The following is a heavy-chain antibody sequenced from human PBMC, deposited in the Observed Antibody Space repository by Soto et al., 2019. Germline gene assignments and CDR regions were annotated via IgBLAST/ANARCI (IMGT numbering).Heavy chain of an antibody. Sequence: QVQLVQSGAEVKKPGSSVKVSCKASGGTFSSYSINWVRRAPGQGLEWMGESIPIFGTANYAQKFQGRVTITADESTSTAYMELSSLRSEDTAVYYCARDGGRHSGGIDYWGQGTLVTVSS. J-gene: IGHJ4*02. CDR1: GGTFSSYS. CDR2: SIPIFGTA. CDR3: ARDGGRHSGGIDY. D-gene: IGHD1-26*01. V-gene: IGHV1-69*01.